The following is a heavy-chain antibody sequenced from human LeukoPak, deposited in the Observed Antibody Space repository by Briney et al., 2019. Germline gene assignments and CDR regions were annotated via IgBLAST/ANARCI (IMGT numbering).Heavy chain of an antibody. CDR1: GGSFSAYV. Sequence: SETLSLTCAVYGGSFSAYVWNWIRQSPGKGLEWIGEINHRGSTDYNPSLESRVTISVDTSKNQFSLTLSSVTAADTAVYYCATDRYWYFEFWGRGTPVTVSS. CDR3: ATDRYWYFEF. J-gene: IGHJ2*01. D-gene: IGHD3-16*02. CDR2: INHRGST. V-gene: IGHV4-34*01.